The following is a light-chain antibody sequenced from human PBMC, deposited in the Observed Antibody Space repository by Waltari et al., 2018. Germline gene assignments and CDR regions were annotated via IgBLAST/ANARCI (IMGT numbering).Light chain of an antibody. CDR2: MDN. J-gene: IGLJ3*02. CDR3: AAWDTSLNAWV. V-gene: IGLV10-54*01. CDR1: SDNVGNQG. Sequence: QAGLTQPPSVSKDLRQTATLPCTGNSDNVGNQGAAWLQHHQGHPPQLLSYMDNNRPSGISERFSASTSGSTASLTITGLQPEDEADYYCAAWDTSLNAWVFGGGTKVTVL.